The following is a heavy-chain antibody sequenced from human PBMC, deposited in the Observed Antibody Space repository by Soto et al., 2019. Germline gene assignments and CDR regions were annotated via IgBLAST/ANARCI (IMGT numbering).Heavy chain of an antibody. CDR3: ARDQTEIVVPSRPLDY. V-gene: IGHV1-18*01. CDR1: GYTFSSYG. D-gene: IGHD3-22*01. CDR2: ISAYNGNT. J-gene: IGHJ4*02. Sequence: GASVKVSCKASGYTFSSYGISWVRQAPGQGLEWMGWISAYNGNTNYSQKLQGRVTMTTDTSTNTAYMELSRLRSDDTAVYYCARDQTEIVVPSRPLDYWGQGTLVTAPQ.